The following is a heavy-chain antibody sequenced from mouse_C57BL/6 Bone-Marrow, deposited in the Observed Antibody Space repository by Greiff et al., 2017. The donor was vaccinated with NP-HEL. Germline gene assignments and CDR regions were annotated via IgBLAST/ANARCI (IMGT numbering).Heavy chain of an antibody. CDR1: GYTFTSYW. CDR3: ARTRYYGSLYYFDD. V-gene: IGHV1-55*01. J-gene: IGHJ2*01. Sequence: VQLQQPGAELVKPGASVKMSCKASGYTFTSYWITWVKQRPGQGLEWIGDIYPGSGSTKYNEKFKSKATLTVDTSSSTAYMQLSRLTSEDSSVYYCARTRYYGSLYYFDDWGQSPTLS. D-gene: IGHD1-1*01. CDR2: IYPGSGST.